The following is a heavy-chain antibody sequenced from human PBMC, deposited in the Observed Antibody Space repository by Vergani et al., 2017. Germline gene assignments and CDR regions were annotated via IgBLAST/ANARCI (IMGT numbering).Heavy chain of an antibody. V-gene: IGHV1-8*01. CDR2: MNPNSGNT. J-gene: IGHJ4*02. D-gene: IGHD3-10*01. CDR3: ARQPRGETDY. Sequence: QVQLVQSGAEVKKPGASVKVSCKASGYTFTSYDINWVRQATGQGLEWMGWMNPNSGNTGYAQKFQGRVTMTRNTSISTAYLQWSSLKASDTAMYYCARQPRGETDYWGQGTLVTVSS. CDR1: GYTFTSYD.